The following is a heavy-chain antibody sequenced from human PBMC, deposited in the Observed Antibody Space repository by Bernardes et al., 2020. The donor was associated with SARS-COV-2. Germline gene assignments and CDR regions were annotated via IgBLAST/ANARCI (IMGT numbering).Heavy chain of an antibody. Sequence: WGSLRLSCTASGFTFSTSWMTWVRQAPGKGLEWVANIKYDGGEESYVDSVKGRFTISRDNAKNSLYLQMNSLRAEDTAAYYCAKGARYPDIWGRGTLVTVSS. CDR1: GFTFSTSW. V-gene: IGHV3-7*04. CDR3: AKGARYPDI. J-gene: IGHJ2*01. CDR2: IKYDGGEE.